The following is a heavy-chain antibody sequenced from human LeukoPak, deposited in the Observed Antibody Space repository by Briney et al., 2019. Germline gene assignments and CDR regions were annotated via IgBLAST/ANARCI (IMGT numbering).Heavy chain of an antibody. J-gene: IGHJ6*03. V-gene: IGHV4-59*01. Sequence: PSETLSLTCTVSGGSISSYYWSWIRQPPGKGLEWIGYIYYSGSTNYNPSLKSRVTISVDTSKNQFSLKLSSVTAADTAVYYCARTSLGDSSGWLPLDYYYYYMDVWGKGTTVTVSS. CDR2: IYYSGST. D-gene: IGHD6-19*01. CDR3: ARTSLGDSSGWLPLDYYYYYMDV. CDR1: GGSISSYY.